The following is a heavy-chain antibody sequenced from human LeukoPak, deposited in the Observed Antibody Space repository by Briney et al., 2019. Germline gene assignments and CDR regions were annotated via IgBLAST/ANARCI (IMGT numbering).Heavy chain of an antibody. CDR2: MNPNNANT. CDR3: ARGRGEYNYGAEFQH. J-gene: IGHJ1*01. V-gene: IGHV1-8*01. Sequence: GGSLKVSCKASGYTFTSYDINWVRQATGRGLEWMGWMNPNNANTDYAQKFQGRVTMTRNTSISTAYMELSSLRSEDTAVYYCARGRGEYNYGAEFQHWGQGTLVTVSS. D-gene: IGHD5-18*01. CDR1: GYTFTSYD.